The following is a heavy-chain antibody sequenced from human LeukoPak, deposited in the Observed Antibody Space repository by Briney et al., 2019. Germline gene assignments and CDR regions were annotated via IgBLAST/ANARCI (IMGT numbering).Heavy chain of an antibody. CDR2: MSPNNGNT. CDR1: GYTFTSYD. D-gene: IGHD6-13*01. Sequence: ASVKVSCKASGYTFTSYDINWVRQATGHGLEWMGWMSPNNGNTGYAQKFQGRVTMTRSTSISTAYMELSSLRSEDTAVYYCARLASSSWPLYYYYGMDVWGQGTTVTVSS. J-gene: IGHJ6*02. CDR3: ARLASSSWPLYYYYGMDV. V-gene: IGHV1-8*01.